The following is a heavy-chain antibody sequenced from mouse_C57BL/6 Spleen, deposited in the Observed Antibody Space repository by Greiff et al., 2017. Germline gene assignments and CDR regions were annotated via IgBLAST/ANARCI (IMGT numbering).Heavy chain of an antibody. V-gene: IGHV1-81*01. CDR1: GYTFTSYG. J-gene: IGHJ3*01. CDR3: ARSGTGTEFAY. D-gene: IGHD4-1*01. CDR2: IYPRSGNT. Sequence: QVQLQQSGAELARPGASVKLSCKASGYTFTSYGISWVKQRTGQGLEWIGEIYPRSGNTYYNEKFKGKATLTADKSSSTAYMELRILTSEDAAVYFCARSGTGTEFAYWGQGTLVTVSA.